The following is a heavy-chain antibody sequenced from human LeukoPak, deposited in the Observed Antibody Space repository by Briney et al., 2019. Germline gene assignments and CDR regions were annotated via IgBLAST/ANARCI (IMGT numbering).Heavy chain of an antibody. V-gene: IGHV3-21*01. Sequence: GGSLRLSCAASGFTFISYTMNWVRQAPGKGLEWVSSISSSSSYIYYADSVKGRFTVSRGNAKNSLHLQMNSLRAEDTAVYYCAREEQQLVYFDYWGQGTLVTVSS. CDR3: AREEQQLVYFDY. J-gene: IGHJ4*02. CDR1: GFTFISYT. D-gene: IGHD6-13*01. CDR2: ISSSSSYI.